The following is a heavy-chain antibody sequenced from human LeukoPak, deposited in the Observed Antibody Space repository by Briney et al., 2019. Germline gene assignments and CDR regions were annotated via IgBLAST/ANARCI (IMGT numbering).Heavy chain of an antibody. V-gene: IGHV3-21*01. CDR2: ISSSSSYI. J-gene: IGHJ4*02. CDR3: ARDLRWGLDY. CDR1: GFTFSSYS. Sequence: PGGSLGLSCAASGFTFSSYSMNWVRQAPGKGLEWVSSISSSSSYIYYADSVKGRFTISRDNAKNSLYLQMNSLRVEDTAVYYCARDLRWGLDYWGQGTLVTVSS. D-gene: IGHD4-23*01.